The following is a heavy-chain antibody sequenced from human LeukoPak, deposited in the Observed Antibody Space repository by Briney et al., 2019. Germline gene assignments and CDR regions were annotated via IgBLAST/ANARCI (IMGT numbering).Heavy chain of an antibody. CDR2: IIPILGIE. CDR1: VGTFSSYA. V-gene: IGHV1-69*04. CDR3: ARVHGMDV. Sequence: SAVKVSCKASVGTFSSYAIRWLRQAAARGVEWMGKIIPILGIENYAQRFQGRVTINADKTTRTAYMELSSLRSDDTAVYYCARVHGMDVWGQGTTVTVSS. J-gene: IGHJ6*02.